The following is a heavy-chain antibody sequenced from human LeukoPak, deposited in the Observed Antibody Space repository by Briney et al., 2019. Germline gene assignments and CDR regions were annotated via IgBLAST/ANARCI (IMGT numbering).Heavy chain of an antibody. V-gene: IGHV3-7*01. D-gene: IGHD6-13*01. CDR1: GFTFSSYW. Sequence: GGSLRLSCAASGFTFSSYWMSWVRQAPGRGLEWVANIKQDGSEKFYGDSVKGRFTISRDNSKNTLYLQMNRLRAEDTAVYYRAKGGIAADLLDYWGQGTLVTVSS. CDR3: AKGGIAADLLDY. J-gene: IGHJ4*02. CDR2: IKQDGSEK.